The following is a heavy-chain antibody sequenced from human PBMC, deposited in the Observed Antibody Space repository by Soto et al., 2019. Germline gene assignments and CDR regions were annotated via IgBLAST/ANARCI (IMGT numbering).Heavy chain of an antibody. J-gene: IGHJ5*02. Sequence: QLLHQESGPGLVKPSETLSLTCTVTGDSISSSSYFWGWIRQPPGKGLEWIASIYYIGTTYYSPSLQSRVTISVDTSTDQFSLEVTSVTAADTAIYYCARSGSWSFNTWSRGTLVTVSS. CDR1: GDSISSSSYF. D-gene: IGHD6-13*01. CDR3: ARSGSWSFNT. CDR2: IYYIGTT. V-gene: IGHV4-39*01.